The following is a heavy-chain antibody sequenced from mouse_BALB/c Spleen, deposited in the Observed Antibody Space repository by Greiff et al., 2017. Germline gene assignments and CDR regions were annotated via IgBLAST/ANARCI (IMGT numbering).Heavy chain of an antibody. CDR2: INPSTGYT. J-gene: IGHJ3*01. CDR3: ASLYGNYE. V-gene: IGHV1-7*01. CDR1: GYTFTSYW. D-gene: IGHD2-1*01. Sequence: QVQLQQSGAELAKPGASVKMSCKASGYTFTSYWMHWVKQRPGQGLEWIGYINPSTGYTEYNQKFKDKATLTADKSSSTAYMQLSSLTSEDSAVYYCASLYGNYEWGQGTLVTVSA.